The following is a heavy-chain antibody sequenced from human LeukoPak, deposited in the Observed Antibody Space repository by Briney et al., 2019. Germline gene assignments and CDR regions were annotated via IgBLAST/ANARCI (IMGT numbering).Heavy chain of an antibody. CDR3: AGGAI. CDR2: TFYSGST. V-gene: IGHV4-59*01. CDR1: GGSISSYY. Sequence: SGTLSLTCTVPGGSISSYYWSWIRQPSRKGLEGSGYTFYSGSTNYNPSLQSRVTISVDTSKNQFSLKLKSVTAADTAVYYCAGGAIWGQGTMVTVSS. J-gene: IGHJ3*02.